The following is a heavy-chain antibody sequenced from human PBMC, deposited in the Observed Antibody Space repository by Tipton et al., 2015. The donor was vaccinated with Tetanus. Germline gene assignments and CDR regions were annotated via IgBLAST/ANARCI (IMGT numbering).Heavy chain of an antibody. CDR1: GGSLRGGDHY. CDR2: IYSPGTT. D-gene: IGHD2-15*01. V-gene: IGHV4-30-4*08. J-gene: IGHJ6*02. Sequence: TLSLTCTVSGGSLRGGDHYWSWIRQPPGKGLEWIGYIYSPGTTSYAPSLRGRATISFDSVKNHFSLSLSSVTAADTAIYYCVRERRWYLHDYYYYFMDVWGQGTTVTVSS. CDR3: VRERRWYLHDYYYYFMDV.